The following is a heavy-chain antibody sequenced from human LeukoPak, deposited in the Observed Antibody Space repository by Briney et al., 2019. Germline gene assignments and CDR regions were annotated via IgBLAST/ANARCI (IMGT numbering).Heavy chain of an antibody. D-gene: IGHD6-19*01. CDR3: ARDQRGYSSGWFDAFDI. CDR2: IIPIFGTA. CDR1: GGTFSSYA. J-gene: IGHJ3*02. Sequence: SVKVSCKASGGTFSSYAISWVRQAPGQGLEWMGGIIPIFGTASYAQKFQGRVTITTDESTSTAYMELSSLRSEDTAVYYCARDQRGYSSGWFDAFDIWGQGTMVTVSS. V-gene: IGHV1-69*05.